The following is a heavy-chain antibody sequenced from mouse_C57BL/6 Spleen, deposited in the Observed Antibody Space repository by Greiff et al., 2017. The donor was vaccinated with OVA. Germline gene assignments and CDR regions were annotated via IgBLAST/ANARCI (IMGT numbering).Heavy chain of an antibody. J-gene: IGHJ4*01. V-gene: IGHV5-9*01. D-gene: IGHD2-3*01. CDR1: GFTFSSYT. Sequence: LQQSGGGLVKPGGSLKLSCAASGFTFSSYTMSWVRQTPEKRLEWVATISGGGGNTYYPDSVKGRFTISRDNAKNTLYLQMSSLRSEDTALYYCARHRGIYDGYYRNYAMDYWGQGTSVTVSS. CDR2: ISGGGGNT. CDR3: ARHRGIYDGYYRNYAMDY.